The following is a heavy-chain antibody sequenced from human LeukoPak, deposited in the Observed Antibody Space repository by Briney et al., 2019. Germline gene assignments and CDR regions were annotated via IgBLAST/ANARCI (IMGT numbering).Heavy chain of an antibody. CDR2: ISAYNGNT. V-gene: IGHV1-18*01. D-gene: IGHD1-1*01. Sequence: GASVNVSCKASGYTFTSYGISWVRQAPGQGLEWMGWISAYNGNTNYAQKLQGRVTMTTDTSTSTAYMELRSLRSDDTAIYYCAKANWVSNADAVWWGQGTQVTVSS. J-gene: IGHJ4*02. CDR3: AKANWVSNADAVW. CDR1: GYTFTSYG.